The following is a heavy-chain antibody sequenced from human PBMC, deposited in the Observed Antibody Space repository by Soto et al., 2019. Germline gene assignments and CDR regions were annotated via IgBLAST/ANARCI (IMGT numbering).Heavy chain of an antibody. V-gene: IGHV3-72*01. CDR2: IRNKPNGHTT. CDR1: GFTFSNHY. CDR3: STTVITAPRFEY. D-gene: IGHD1-20*01. J-gene: IGHJ4*02. Sequence: EVQLAESGGGLVQPGGSLRLSCAGSGFTFSNHYMDWVRQAPGKGLEWLGRIRNKPNGHTTEHAASVRGRFTISRDDSKNSVYLQMNSLKAEDTAVYYCSTTVITAPRFEYWGQGTVVTVSS.